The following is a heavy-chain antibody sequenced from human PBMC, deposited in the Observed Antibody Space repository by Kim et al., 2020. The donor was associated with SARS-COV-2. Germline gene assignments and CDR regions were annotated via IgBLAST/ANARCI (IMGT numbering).Heavy chain of an antibody. Sequence: ASVKVSCKAPVYTFTSYGISWVRQAPGQGLEWMGWISAYNGNTNYAQKLQGRVTMTTDTSTSTAYMELRSLRSDDTAVYYCARDPRFPPYYMDVWGKGTTVTVSS. J-gene: IGHJ6*03. CDR1: VYTFTSYG. CDR2: ISAYNGNT. D-gene: IGHD3-3*01. V-gene: IGHV1-18*01. CDR3: ARDPRFPPYYMDV.